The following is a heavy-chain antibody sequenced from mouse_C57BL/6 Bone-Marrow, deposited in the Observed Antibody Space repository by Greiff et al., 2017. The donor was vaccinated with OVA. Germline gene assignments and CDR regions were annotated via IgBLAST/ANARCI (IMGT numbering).Heavy chain of an antibody. CDR1: GFTFTDYY. V-gene: IGHV7-3*01. CDR2: IRHQANGYTT. CDR3: ARGCSYFAY. J-gene: IGHJ2*01. Sequence: EVKLVESGGGLVQPGGSLSLSCAASGFTFTDYYMSWVRQPPGKALEWLGFIRHQANGYTTEYSASVKGRFTISRVNSQSILYLHMHALRAVDIATYSCARGCSYFAYWGQGTTLTVSS. D-gene: IGHD6-1*01.